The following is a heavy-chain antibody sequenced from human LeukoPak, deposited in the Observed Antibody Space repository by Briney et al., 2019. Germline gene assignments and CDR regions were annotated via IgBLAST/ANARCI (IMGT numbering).Heavy chain of an antibody. CDR2: IIPIFGTA. V-gene: IGHV1-69*13. Sequence: ASVKLSCKASGYTFTSYAMNWVRQAPGQGLEWMGGIIPIFGTANYAQKFQGRVTITADESTSTAYMELSSLRSEDTAVYYCASLYSGSYYPFDYWGQGTLVTVSS. J-gene: IGHJ4*02. CDR3: ASLYSGSYYPFDY. D-gene: IGHD1-26*01. CDR1: GYTFTSYA.